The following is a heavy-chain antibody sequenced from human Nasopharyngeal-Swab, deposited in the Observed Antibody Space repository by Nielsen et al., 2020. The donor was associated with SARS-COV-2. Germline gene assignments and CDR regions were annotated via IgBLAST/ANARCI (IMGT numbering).Heavy chain of an antibody. V-gene: IGHV3-7*01. D-gene: IGHD2-15*01. CDR1: GFTFSSYW. CDR2: IKQDGSEK. CDR3: ARIGFPGWDY. Sequence: GESLKISCAASGFTFSSYWMSWVRQAPGKGLEWVANIKQDGSEKCYVDSVKGRFTISRDNAKNSLYLQMNSLRAEDTAVYYCARIGFPGWDYWGQGTLVTVSS. J-gene: IGHJ4*02.